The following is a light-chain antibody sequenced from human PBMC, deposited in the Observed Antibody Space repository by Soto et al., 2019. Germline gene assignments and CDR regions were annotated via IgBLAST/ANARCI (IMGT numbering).Light chain of an antibody. CDR2: KAS. J-gene: IGKJ2*01. CDR1: QSISSW. Sequence: DLQMTQSPSTLSASVGDRVTITCRASQSISSWLAWYQQKPGKAPKLLIYKASSLESGVPSRFXRSGSGTEFTLTISRLQPDDFATYYCQQYNSYSPYTFGQGTKLEIK. V-gene: IGKV1-5*03. CDR3: QQYNSYSPYT.